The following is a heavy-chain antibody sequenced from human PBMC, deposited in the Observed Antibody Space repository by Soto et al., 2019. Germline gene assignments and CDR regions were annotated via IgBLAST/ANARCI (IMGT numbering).Heavy chain of an antibody. J-gene: IGHJ5*02. V-gene: IGHV4-30-4*01. CDR2: IYYSGST. CDR1: GGSISSGDYY. CDR3: ARERPDGARLDP. D-gene: IGHD6-6*01. Sequence: QVQLQESGPGLVKPSQTLSLTCTVSGGSISSGDYYWSWIRQPPGKGLEWIGYIYYSGSTHYNPALKSRVTISVDTSKNQFSLKLSSVTAADTAVYYCARERPDGARLDPWGQGTLVTVSS.